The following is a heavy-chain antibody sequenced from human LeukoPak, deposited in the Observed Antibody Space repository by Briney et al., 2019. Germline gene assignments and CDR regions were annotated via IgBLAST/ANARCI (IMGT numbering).Heavy chain of an antibody. D-gene: IGHD6-13*01. CDR3: ARTHSSRYNWFDP. Sequence: KSSETLFLTCVVYGGSLSGYYWSWIRHPPGKGREWIGEINHSGSTNHTPSLKGRVTLSGDTSKDQLSLSLTAVTAADTAWYYVARTHSSRYNWFDPWGQGTLVTVSS. V-gene: IGHV4-34*01. CDR2: INHSGST. J-gene: IGHJ5*02. CDR1: GGSLSGYY.